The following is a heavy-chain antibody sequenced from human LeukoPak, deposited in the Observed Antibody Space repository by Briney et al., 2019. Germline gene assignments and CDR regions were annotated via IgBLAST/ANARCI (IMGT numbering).Heavy chain of an antibody. CDR2: INPNSGGT. D-gene: IGHD6-13*01. CDR1: GYTFTGYY. Sequence: ASVKVSCKASGYTFTGYYMHWVRQAPGRGLEWMGWINPNSGGTNYAQKFQGWVTMTRDTSISTAYMELSRLRSDDTAVYYCARDLESSSSWTDYYYYYGMDVWGQGTLVTVSS. CDR3: ARDLESSSSWTDYYYYYGMDV. V-gene: IGHV1-2*04. J-gene: IGHJ6*02.